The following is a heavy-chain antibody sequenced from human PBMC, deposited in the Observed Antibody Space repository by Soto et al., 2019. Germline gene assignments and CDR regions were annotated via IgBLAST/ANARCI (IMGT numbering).Heavy chain of an antibody. CDR3: ASQNNRGYFDY. CDR1: GFTFTSYG. V-gene: IGHV1-18*01. CDR2: ISAYNGNT. D-gene: IGHD1-20*01. J-gene: IGHJ4*02. Sequence: ASVKVSSKASGFTFTSYGISWVRQAPGQGLEWMGWISAYNGNTNYAQKLQGRVTMTTDTSTSTAYMELRSLRSDDTAVYYCASQNNRGYFDYWGQGTLVTVSS.